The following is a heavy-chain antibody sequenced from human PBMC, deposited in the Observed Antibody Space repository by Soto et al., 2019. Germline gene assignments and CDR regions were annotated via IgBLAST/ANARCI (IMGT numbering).Heavy chain of an antibody. CDR3: ARGPRGNSFFYYYGMDV. J-gene: IGHJ6*02. Sequence: GASVKVSCKASGGTFSSYAISWARQAPGQGLEWMGGIIPIFGTANYAQKFQGRVTITADESTSTAYMELSSLRSEDTAVYYCARGPRGNSFFYYYGMDVWGQGTTVTVSS. CDR1: GGTFSSYA. CDR2: IIPIFGTA. D-gene: IGHD2-21*02. V-gene: IGHV1-69*13.